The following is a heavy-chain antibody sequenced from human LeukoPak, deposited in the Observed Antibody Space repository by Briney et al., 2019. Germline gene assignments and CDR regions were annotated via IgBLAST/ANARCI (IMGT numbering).Heavy chain of an antibody. D-gene: IGHD2-21*01. CDR3: AKDTSFGILWLPDAFDI. V-gene: IGHV3-23*01. CDR1: GFTFSSYG. CDR2: ISGSGGST. J-gene: IGHJ3*02. Sequence: GTLRLSCAASGFTFSSYGMSWVRQAPGKGLEWVSAISGSGGSTYYADSVKGRFTISRDNSKNTLYLQMNSLRAEDTAVYYCAKDTSFGILWLPDAFDIWGQGTMVTVSS.